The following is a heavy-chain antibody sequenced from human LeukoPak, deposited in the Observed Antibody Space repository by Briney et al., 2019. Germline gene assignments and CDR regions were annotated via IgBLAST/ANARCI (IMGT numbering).Heavy chain of an antibody. CDR2: ISGCGGST. J-gene: IGHJ5*02. V-gene: IGHV3-23*01. D-gene: IGHD3-3*01. CDR1: GFPFSSYA. CDR3: AKAHPTPSYYDFWSGYENWFDP. Sequence: GGSLRLSCAASGFPFSSYAMSWVRQAPGKGLEWVSAISGCGGSTYYADSVKGRFTISRENSKNTVYLQMNSRRREDAAVYYCAKAHPTPSYYDFWSGYENWFDPWGQGTLVTVSP.